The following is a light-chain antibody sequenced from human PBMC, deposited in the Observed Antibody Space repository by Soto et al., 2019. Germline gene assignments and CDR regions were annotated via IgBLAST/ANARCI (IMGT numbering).Light chain of an antibody. CDR3: QQSYNTPLT. CDR1: QTISTY. V-gene: IGKV1-39*01. CDR2: DAS. Sequence: DIQITQSPSSVSASVGDRVTITCRASQTISTYVNWYRQKSGAAPELLIYDASTLQSGVPSRFRGGGSGTDFTLTISSLQLEDFATYYCQQSYNTPLTFGQGTKV. J-gene: IGKJ1*01.